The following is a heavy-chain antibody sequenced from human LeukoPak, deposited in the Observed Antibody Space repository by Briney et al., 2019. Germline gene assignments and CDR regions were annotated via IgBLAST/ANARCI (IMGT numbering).Heavy chain of an antibody. V-gene: IGHV4-39*07. Sequence: SETLSLTCTVSGGSISSSSYYWGWIRQPPGKGLEWIGSIYYSGSTYYNPSLKSRVTISVDTSKNQFSLKLSSVTAADTAVYYCARDPPRHRYYYGSGFDYWGQGTLVTVSS. J-gene: IGHJ4*02. CDR3: ARDPPRHRYYYGSGFDY. CDR2: IYYSGST. D-gene: IGHD3-10*01. CDR1: GGSISSSSYY.